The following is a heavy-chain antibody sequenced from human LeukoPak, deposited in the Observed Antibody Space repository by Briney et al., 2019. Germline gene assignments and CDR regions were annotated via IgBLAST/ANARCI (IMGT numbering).Heavy chain of an antibody. CDR1: GFTFSDYA. D-gene: IGHD2-2*01. J-gene: IGHJ4*02. Sequence: PGGSLRLSCSASGFTFSDYAIHWVRQAPGKGLEYVSAISSNGGSTYYADSVKGRFTISRENSKNTLYLQMSSLRAEDTAVYYCVKAGCSSTRCYGNYWGQGTLVTVSS. CDR2: ISSNGGST. V-gene: IGHV3-64D*09. CDR3: VKAGCSSTRCYGNY.